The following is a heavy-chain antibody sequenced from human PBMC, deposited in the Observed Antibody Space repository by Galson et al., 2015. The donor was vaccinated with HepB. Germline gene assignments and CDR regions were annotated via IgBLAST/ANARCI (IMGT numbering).Heavy chain of an antibody. CDR1: GFTFSHYA. Sequence: SLGLACAASGFTFSHYAIHWVRQAQGRGLEWVAVISVDGSEKYHAEYVKGRVIISRDNSKNTLYVQMNSLRPEDTAVYYCARASDSGFSKFYYYYLDVWGEGATVTVSS. J-gene: IGHJ6*03. V-gene: IGHV3-30-3*01. CDR2: ISVDGSEK. D-gene: IGHD3-22*01. CDR3: ARASDSGFSKFYYYYLDV.